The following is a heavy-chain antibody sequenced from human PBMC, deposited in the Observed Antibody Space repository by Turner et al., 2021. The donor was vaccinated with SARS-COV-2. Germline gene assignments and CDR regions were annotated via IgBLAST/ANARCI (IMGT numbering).Heavy chain of an antibody. Sequence: QVQLQQWGAGLFKPSETLSLTCAVYGGSFSGYYWTWIRQPPEKGLEWIGEIHPSGTTYHIPSLKGRVTMSVDTSKNQFYLKVSSVTAADTAVYYCAKGDDSRKSGLLWGQGTLVTVSS. CDR3: AKGDDSRKSGLL. V-gene: IGHV4-34*02. J-gene: IGHJ4*02. CDR1: GGSFSGYY. CDR2: IHPSGTT. D-gene: IGHD2-15*01.